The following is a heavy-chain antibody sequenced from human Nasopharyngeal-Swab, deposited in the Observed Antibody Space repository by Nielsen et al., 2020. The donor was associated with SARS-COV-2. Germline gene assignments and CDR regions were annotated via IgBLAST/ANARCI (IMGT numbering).Heavy chain of an antibody. V-gene: IGHV1-69*04. CDR3: ARDLTKSIAVPGNYYYGMDV. Sequence: SVKVSCKASGGTFSSYTISWVRQAPGQGLEWMGRIIPILGIANYAQKFQGRVTITADKSTSTAYMELSSLRSEDTAVYYCARDLTKSIAVPGNYYYGMDVWGQGTTVTVCS. CDR2: IIPILGIA. D-gene: IGHD6-19*01. CDR1: GGTFSSYT. J-gene: IGHJ6*02.